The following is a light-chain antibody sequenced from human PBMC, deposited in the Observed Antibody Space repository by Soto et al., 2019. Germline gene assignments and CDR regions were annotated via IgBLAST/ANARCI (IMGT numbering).Light chain of an antibody. CDR2: KAS. Sequence: DIQMTQSPSTLSASVGDRVTITCRASQTISYWLAWYQQKPGKVPTVLIYKASTLESGDPSRFSCSGSGTEVTLTISSLQPDDFATYYCQQYSRYSITFGGGNKVEMK. V-gene: IGKV1-5*03. CDR1: QTISYW. J-gene: IGKJ4*01. CDR3: QQYSRYSIT.